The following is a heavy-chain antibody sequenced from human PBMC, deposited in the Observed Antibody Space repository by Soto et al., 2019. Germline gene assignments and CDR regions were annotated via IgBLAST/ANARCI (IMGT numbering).Heavy chain of an antibody. V-gene: IGHV3-7*03. CDR1: GFTFSSYW. CDR3: ARSYYDFWSGSLWFDP. J-gene: IGHJ5*02. D-gene: IGHD3-3*01. Sequence: GGSLRLSCAASGFTFSSYWMSWVRQAPGKGLEWVANIKQDGSEKYYVDSVKGRFTISRDNAKNSLYLQMNSLRAEDTAVYYCARSYYDFWSGSLWFDPWGQGTLVTVSS. CDR2: IKQDGSEK.